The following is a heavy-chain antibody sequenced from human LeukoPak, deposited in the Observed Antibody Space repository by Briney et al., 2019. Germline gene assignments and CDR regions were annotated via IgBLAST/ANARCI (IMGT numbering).Heavy chain of an antibody. CDR1: GFTFSVYA. CDR3: ASIRSPHYFDY. J-gene: IGHJ4*02. Sequence: GGSLRLSCAASGFTFSVYAMNWVRQAPGKGLEWVSTIGSSGLTYYADSVKGRFTISRDIPKNTLYLRMNSLRAEGTAVYYCASIRSPHYFDYWGQGTLVTVSS. CDR2: IGSSGLT. V-gene: IGHV3-23*01.